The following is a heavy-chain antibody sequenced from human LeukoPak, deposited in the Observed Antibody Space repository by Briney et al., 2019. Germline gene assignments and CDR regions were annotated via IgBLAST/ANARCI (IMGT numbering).Heavy chain of an antibody. D-gene: IGHD5-12*01. CDR2: IDPNSGGT. CDR3: ARVHTGS. CDR1: GYTFTGYY. V-gene: IGHV1-2*02. J-gene: IGHJ5*02. Sequence: ASVKVSCKASGYTFTGYYMHWVRQAPGQGLEWMGWIDPNSGGTNYAQKFQGRVTMTRNTSISTAYMELSSLRSDDTAVYYCARVHTGSWGQGTLVTVSS.